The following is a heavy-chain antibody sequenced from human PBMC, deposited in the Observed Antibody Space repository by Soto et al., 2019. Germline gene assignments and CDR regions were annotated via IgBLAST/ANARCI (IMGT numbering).Heavy chain of an antibody. CDR3: ARVDTAMDPFFDY. CDR2: IYYSGST. Sequence: SETLSLPCTVSGGSISSYYWSWIRQPPGKGLEWIGYIYYSGSTNYNPSLKSRVTISVDTSKNQFSLKLSSVTAADTAVYYCARVDTAMDPFFDYWGQGTLVTVSS. J-gene: IGHJ4*02. V-gene: IGHV4-59*01. CDR1: GGSISSYY. D-gene: IGHD5-18*01.